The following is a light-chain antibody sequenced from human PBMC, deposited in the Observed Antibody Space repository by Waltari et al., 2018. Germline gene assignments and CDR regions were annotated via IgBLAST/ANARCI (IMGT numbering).Light chain of an antibody. Sequence: DIVMTQSPDSLAVSLGARATINCKSSQSLLYSSNNKNSLAWYQQKLGQPPKLLIYWASSRESGVPDRFSASGSGTDFTLTISSLQAEDVAVYYCQQYYSTPLTFGGGTKVEIK. CDR3: QQYYSTPLT. CDR1: QSLLYSSNNKNS. CDR2: WAS. V-gene: IGKV4-1*01. J-gene: IGKJ4*01.